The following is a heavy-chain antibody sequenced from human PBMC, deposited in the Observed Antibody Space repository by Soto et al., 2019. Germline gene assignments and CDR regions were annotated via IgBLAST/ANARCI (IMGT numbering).Heavy chain of an antibody. CDR3: AKLPAAVDY. CDR1: GFTFDSYA. V-gene: IGHV3-23*01. CDR2: ISGSGDYT. D-gene: IGHD2-2*01. Sequence: PGGSLRLSCAASGFTFDSYAMNWVRQAPGKGLEWVSTISGSGDYTYYADSVKGRFTISRDNSKNTVYLQMNSLRPEDTAIYYCAKLPAAVDYWGPGTLVTVSS. J-gene: IGHJ4*02.